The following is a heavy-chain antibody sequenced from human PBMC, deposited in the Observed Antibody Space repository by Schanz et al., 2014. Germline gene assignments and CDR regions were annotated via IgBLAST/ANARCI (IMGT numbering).Heavy chain of an antibody. V-gene: IGHV3-11*05. Sequence: QVQLVESGGGLVKPGGSLRLSCAASGFTFSDYYMTWMRQAPGKGLEWISYISNSGTYTKYADSVKGRFVISRDNARSSLYLQMSSLRDGDTAVYYCMAVGRNTSHYFDHWGQGTLVAVSS. CDR3: MAVGRNTSHYFDH. CDR1: GFTFSDYY. D-gene: IGHD1-1*01. CDR2: ISNSGTYT. J-gene: IGHJ4*02.